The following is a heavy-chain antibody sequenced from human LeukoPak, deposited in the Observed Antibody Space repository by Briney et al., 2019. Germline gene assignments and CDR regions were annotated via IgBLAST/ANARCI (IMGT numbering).Heavy chain of an antibody. CDR3: ARAGQQLKTFDY. D-gene: IGHD6-13*01. V-gene: IGHV1-69*13. J-gene: IGHJ4*02. CDR2: IIPIFGTA. CDR1: GGTFSSYA. Sequence: SVKVSCKASGGTFSSYAISWVRQAPGQGLEWMGGIIPIFGTANYAQKFQGRVTITADESTSTAYMELSSLRSEDTAVYYCARAGQQLKTFDYWGQGTLVTVSS.